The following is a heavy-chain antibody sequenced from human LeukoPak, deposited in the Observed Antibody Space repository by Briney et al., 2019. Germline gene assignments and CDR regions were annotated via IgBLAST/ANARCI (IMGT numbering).Heavy chain of an antibody. D-gene: IGHD1-26*01. CDR3: ARGGELDWYYFDY. CDR2: IYYSGST. V-gene: IGHV4-31*03. J-gene: IGHJ4*02. CDR1: GGSISSGGYY. Sequence: PSETLSLTCTVSGGSISSGGYYWSWLRQHPGTGLEWIGYIYYSGSTYYNPSLKSRVTISVDTSKNQFSLKLSSVTAADTAVYYCARGGELDWYYFDYWGQGTLVTVSS.